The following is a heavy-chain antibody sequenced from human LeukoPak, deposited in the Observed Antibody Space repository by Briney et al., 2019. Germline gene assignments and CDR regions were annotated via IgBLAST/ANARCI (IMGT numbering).Heavy chain of an antibody. J-gene: IGHJ4*02. D-gene: IGHD3-10*01. CDR3: ARLYGSGSYYSYYFDY. V-gene: IGHV3-33*01. Sequence: GGSLRLSCAASGFTFSSYGMHWVRQAPGKGLEWVAVIWYDGSNKYYADSVKGRFTISRDNSKNTLYLQMNSLRAEDTAVYYCARLYGSGSYYSYYFDYWGQGTLVTVPS. CDR1: GFTFSSYG. CDR2: IWYDGSNK.